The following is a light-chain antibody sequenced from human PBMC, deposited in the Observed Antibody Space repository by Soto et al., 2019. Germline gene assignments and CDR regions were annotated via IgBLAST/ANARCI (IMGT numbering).Light chain of an antibody. CDR2: EVS. Sequence: QSALTQPASVSGSPGQSITISCTGTTSDVGAYNYVSWYQQHPGKAPKLMIYEVSNRPSGVSNRFSGSKSGNTASLTISGLQAEDEADYYCSSYTRSSTGVFGGGTKRTVL. J-gene: IGLJ2*01. V-gene: IGLV2-14*01. CDR3: SSYTRSSTGV. CDR1: TSDVGAYNY.